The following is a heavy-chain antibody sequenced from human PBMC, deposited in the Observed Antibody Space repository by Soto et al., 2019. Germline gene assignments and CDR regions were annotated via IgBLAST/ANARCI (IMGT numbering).Heavy chain of an antibody. D-gene: IGHD4-4*01. V-gene: IGHV4-59*02. Sequence: PSETLSLTCSFSGDSVTSHYFTWIRQSPEKGLEWIGYMHYTGSSHYNPSLKSRLTISVDKSKNQFTLQLTSVTVADTAVYYCETWYGNAWYPFWGQGTQVTVSS. CDR3: ETWYGNAWYPF. CDR2: MHYTGSS. CDR1: GDSVTSHY. J-gene: IGHJ4*02.